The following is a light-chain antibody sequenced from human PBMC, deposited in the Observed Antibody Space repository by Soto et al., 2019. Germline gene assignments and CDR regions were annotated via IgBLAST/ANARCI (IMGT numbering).Light chain of an antibody. V-gene: IGLV2-14*03. CDR2: DVS. CDR1: SSDVGGYNY. CDR3: CSYTTSSTYV. Sequence: QSVLTQPASVSGSPGQSIAISCTGTSSDVGGYNYVSWYQQHPGKAPKLMIYDVSNRPSGVSNRFSGSNSGNTASLTISGLQAEDEADYYCCSYTTSSTYVFGTGTKVTVL. J-gene: IGLJ1*01.